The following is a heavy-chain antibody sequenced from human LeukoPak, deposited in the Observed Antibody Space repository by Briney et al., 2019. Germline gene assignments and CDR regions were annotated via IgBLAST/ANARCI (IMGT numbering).Heavy chain of an antibody. Sequence: GGSLRLSCAASGFSFDDHTMNWVRQAPGKGLEWVSLITWDGGTTYNADSVKGRCTISRDNVKYSLYLQMNSLRTEDTALYYCARSTAMVTWGSFDIWGQGTLVTVSS. CDR3: ARSTAMVTWGSFDI. CDR2: ITWDGGTT. J-gene: IGHJ3*02. D-gene: IGHD5-18*01. CDR1: GFSFDDHT. V-gene: IGHV3-43*01.